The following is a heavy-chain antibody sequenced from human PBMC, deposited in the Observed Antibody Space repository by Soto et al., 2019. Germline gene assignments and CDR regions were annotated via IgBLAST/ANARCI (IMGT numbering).Heavy chain of an antibody. CDR3: ARDYDYFDH. CDR1: GDSISSGYY. V-gene: IGHV4-61*01. Sequence: SETLSLTCAVSGDSISSGYYWSWIRQPPGKGLEWIGYVYYTGRTSYNPSLKSRVTISADTSKNQFSLIMTSVTAADTAVYYCARDYDYFDHWGQGTLVTVSS. D-gene: IGHD3-16*01. CDR2: VYYTGRT. J-gene: IGHJ4*02.